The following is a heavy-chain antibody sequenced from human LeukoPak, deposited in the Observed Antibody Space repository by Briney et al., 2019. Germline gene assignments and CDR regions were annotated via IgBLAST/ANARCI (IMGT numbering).Heavy chain of an antibody. V-gene: IGHV3-23*01. Sequence: GGTLRLSCAASGFSFSNYVMSWVRQAPGKGLEWVSAISGSRTYYTDSVKGRFTTSRDNSKNTMYLQMSSLTAEDTAVYYCARDTRAAAGSWVDAFDIWGQGTMVTVSS. J-gene: IGHJ3*02. CDR2: ISGSRT. CDR1: GFSFSNYV. CDR3: ARDTRAAAGSWVDAFDI. D-gene: IGHD6-13*01.